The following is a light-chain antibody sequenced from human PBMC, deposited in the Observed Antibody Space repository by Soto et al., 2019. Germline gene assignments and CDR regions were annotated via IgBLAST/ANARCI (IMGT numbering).Light chain of an antibody. Sequence: QSALTQPASVSGSPGQSITISCTGTSSDVGGYYYVSWYQQHAGKAPKLMIYEVSNRPSGVSNRFSGSKSGNTASLTISGLQAEDEADYYCCSYAGSYNYVFGTGTKVTV. CDR2: EVS. J-gene: IGLJ1*01. CDR3: CSYAGSYNYV. V-gene: IGLV2-14*01. CDR1: SSDVGGYYY.